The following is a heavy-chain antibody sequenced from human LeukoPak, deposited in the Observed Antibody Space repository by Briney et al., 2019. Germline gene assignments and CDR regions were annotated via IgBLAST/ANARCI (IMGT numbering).Heavy chain of an antibody. CDR3: ARDRLLWVVELSNWFDP. J-gene: IGHJ5*02. D-gene: IGHD3-10*01. V-gene: IGHV1-18*01. CDR2: ISAYNGNT. Sequence: ASVKVCCKASGYTFTSYGISWVRQAPGQGLEWMGWISAYNGNTNYAQKLQGRVTMTTDTTTSTAYMELRSLRSDDTAVYYCARDRLLWVVELSNWFDPWGQGTLVTVSS. CDR1: GYTFTSYG.